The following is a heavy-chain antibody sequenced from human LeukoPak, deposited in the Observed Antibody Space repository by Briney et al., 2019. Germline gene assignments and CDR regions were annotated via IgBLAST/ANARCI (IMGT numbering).Heavy chain of an antibody. CDR2: IYSGGST. Sequence: GGSLRLSCAASGFTVSSSYMSWVRQAPGKGLEWVSVIYSGGSTYYADSVKGRFTISRDNSKNTLYLQMDSLRAEDTAVYYCARGSIAARRNWFDPWGQGTLVTVSS. D-gene: IGHD6-6*01. CDR1: GFTVSSSY. J-gene: IGHJ5*02. CDR3: ARGSIAARRNWFDP. V-gene: IGHV3-53*01.